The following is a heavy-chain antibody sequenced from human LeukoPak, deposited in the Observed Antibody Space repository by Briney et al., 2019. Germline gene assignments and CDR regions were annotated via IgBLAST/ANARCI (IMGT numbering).Heavy chain of an antibody. J-gene: IGHJ6*02. CDR1: GYTFTSYG. Sequence: ASVKVSCKASGYTFTSYGISWVRQAPGQGLEWMGWISAYNGNSNNAQKLQGRVTMTTDTSTSTAYMELRSLRPDDTAVYYCARTSGGTYYYYGMDVWGQGTTVTVSS. D-gene: IGHD2-15*01. CDR2: ISAYNGNS. V-gene: IGHV1-18*01. CDR3: ARTSGGTYYYYGMDV.